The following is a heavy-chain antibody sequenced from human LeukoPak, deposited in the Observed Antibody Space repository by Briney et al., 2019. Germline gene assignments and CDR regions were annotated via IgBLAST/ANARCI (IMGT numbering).Heavy chain of an antibody. V-gene: IGHV3-23*01. CDR2: ISGSGGST. Sequence: PGGSLRLSCAASAFTFSTYAMSWVRQAPGKGLEWVSAISGSGGSTHYADSVRGRFTISRDNSKSTLYLQMNSLRAKDTAIYYCAKMPAYYYDSSGYAFHFDYWGQGTLVTVSS. D-gene: IGHD3-22*01. CDR3: AKMPAYYYDSSGYAFHFDY. J-gene: IGHJ4*02. CDR1: AFTFSTYA.